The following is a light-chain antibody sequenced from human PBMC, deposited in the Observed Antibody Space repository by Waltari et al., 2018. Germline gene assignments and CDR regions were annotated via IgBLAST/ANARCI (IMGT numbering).Light chain of an antibody. Sequence: QSVLTQPPSVSGAPGQRVPISCTGARPNTGAGFDFPWYQQVPGTAPNLLIYGNTNRASRVPDRFSGSKSGTSASLAITGLQAEDDADYYCQSYDSSLSGFYVFGTGTKVSVL. CDR2: GNT. CDR3: QSYDSSLSGFYV. CDR1: RPNTGAGFD. J-gene: IGLJ1*01. V-gene: IGLV1-40*01.